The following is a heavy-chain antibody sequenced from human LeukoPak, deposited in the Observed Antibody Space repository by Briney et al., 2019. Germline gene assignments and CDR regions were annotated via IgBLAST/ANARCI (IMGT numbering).Heavy chain of an antibody. CDR3: ASGRFGELYSFDY. D-gene: IGHD3-10*01. J-gene: IGHJ4*02. CDR2: INPSGGST. CDR1: GYTFTSYY. Sequence: ASVKVSCKASGYTFTSYYMHWVRQAPGQGLEWMGIINPSGGSTSYAQKFQGRVTMTRDTSKNQFSLKLSSATAADTAVYYCASGRFGELYSFDYWGQGTLVTVSS. V-gene: IGHV1-46*01.